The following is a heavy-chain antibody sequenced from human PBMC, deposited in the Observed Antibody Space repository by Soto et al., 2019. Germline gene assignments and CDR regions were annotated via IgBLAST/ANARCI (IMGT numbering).Heavy chain of an antibody. CDR1: GDSFNDYY. CDR3: ARESGGATATLDYYYFYMDV. J-gene: IGHJ6*03. CDR2: INPNGGVT. V-gene: IGHV1-2*04. Sequence: QVQLVQSGAEVRKPGASVTVSCRSSGDSFNDYYIHWVRQAPGQGFEWMGWINPNGGVTKYAQKFQGWVGMTRDTSTRTVYRQLGRLRSDDTAVYYCARESGGATATLDYYYFYMDVWGTGTTVTVSS. D-gene: IGHD5-12*01.